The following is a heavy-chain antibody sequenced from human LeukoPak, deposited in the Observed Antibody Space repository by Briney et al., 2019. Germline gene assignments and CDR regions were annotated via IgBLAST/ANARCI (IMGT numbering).Heavy chain of an antibody. CDR2: IIPIFGTA. J-gene: IGHJ6*03. CDR1: GGTYSSYA. D-gene: IGHD4-23*01. CDR3: ARVRVYGGNSRNMDV. V-gene: IGHV1-69*01. Sequence: SVKVSCKASGGTYSSYAISWVRQAPGQGLEWMGEIIPIFGTANYAQKFQGRVTITADESTSTAYMELSSLRSEDTAVYYCARVRVYGGNSRNMDVWGKGTTVTVSS.